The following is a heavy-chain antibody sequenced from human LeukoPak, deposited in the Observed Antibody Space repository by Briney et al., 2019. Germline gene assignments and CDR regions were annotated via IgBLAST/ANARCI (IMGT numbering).Heavy chain of an antibody. Sequence: GGSLRLSCAASGFTFSSYAMSWVRQAPGKGLEWVSAISGSGGSTYYADSVKGRFTTSRDNSKNTLYLQMNSLRAEDTAVYHCAKVAVAIFGVAPLDYWGQGTLVTVSS. CDR1: GFTFSSYA. CDR3: AKVAVAIFGVAPLDY. D-gene: IGHD3-3*01. J-gene: IGHJ4*02. CDR2: ISGSGGST. V-gene: IGHV3-23*01.